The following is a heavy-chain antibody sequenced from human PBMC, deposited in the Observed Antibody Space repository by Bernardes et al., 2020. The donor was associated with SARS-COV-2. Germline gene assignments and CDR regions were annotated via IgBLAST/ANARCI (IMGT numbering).Heavy chain of an antibody. CDR1: GGSFSGYY. CDR3: ARGQLVVPAASSGGVYYYYYGMDV. Sequence: SETLSLTCAVYGGSFSGYYWSWIRQPPGKGLEWIGEINHSGSTNYNPSLKSRVTISVDTSKNQFSLKLSSVTAADTAVYYCARGQLVVPAASSGGVYYYYYGMDVWGQGTTVPVSS. D-gene: IGHD2-2*01. J-gene: IGHJ6*02. V-gene: IGHV4-34*01. CDR2: INHSGST.